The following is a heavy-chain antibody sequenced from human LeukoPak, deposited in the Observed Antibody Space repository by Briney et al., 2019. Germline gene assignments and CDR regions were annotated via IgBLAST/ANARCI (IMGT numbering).Heavy chain of an antibody. CDR3: ARSDSSSWYWRYNWFDP. Sequence: SVKVSCKASGGTFSSYAISWVRQAPGQGLEWMGGIIPIFGTANYAQKFQGRVTITTDESTSTAYMELSSLRSEDTAVYYCARSDSSSWYWRYNWFDPWGPGTLVTVSS. CDR2: IIPIFGTA. D-gene: IGHD6-13*01. J-gene: IGHJ5*02. V-gene: IGHV1-69*05. CDR1: GGTFSSYA.